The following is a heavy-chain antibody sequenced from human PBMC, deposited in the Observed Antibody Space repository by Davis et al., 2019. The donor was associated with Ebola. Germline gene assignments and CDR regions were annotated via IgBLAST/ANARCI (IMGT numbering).Heavy chain of an antibody. CDR1: DFTVTFSA. D-gene: IGHD3-22*01. V-gene: IGHV3-73*01. CDR3: ARGAGGYYDSSGYSNWFDP. Sequence: GGSLRLSCEGSDFTVTFSAFHWVRLAPGRGLEWVGRIRSRMNGHATDYAASVTGRFTISRDNSKNTLYLQMNSLRAEDTAVYYCARGAGGYYDSSGYSNWFDPWGQGTLVTVSS. CDR2: IRSRMNGHAT. J-gene: IGHJ5*02.